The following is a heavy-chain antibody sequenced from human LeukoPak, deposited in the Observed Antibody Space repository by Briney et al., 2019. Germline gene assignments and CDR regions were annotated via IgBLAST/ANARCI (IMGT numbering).Heavy chain of an antibody. J-gene: IGHJ3*02. Sequence: GGSLRLSCAASGFTFSSYGMHWVRQAPGKGLEWVAVIWYDGSNKYYADSVKGRFTISRDNSKNTLYLQMNSLRAEDTAVYYCARDFERTMITFGGVIAYDAFDIWGQGTMVTVSS. D-gene: IGHD3-16*02. CDR1: GFTFSSYG. V-gene: IGHV3-33*01. CDR3: ARDFERTMITFGGVIAYDAFDI. CDR2: IWYDGSNK.